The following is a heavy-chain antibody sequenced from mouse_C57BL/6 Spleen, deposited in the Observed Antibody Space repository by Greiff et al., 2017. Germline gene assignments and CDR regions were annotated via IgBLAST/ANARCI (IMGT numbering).Heavy chain of an antibody. J-gene: IGHJ4*01. V-gene: IGHV5-17*01. CDR2: ISSGSSTI. CDR3: ASGYAYAMDY. CDR1: GFTFSDYG. D-gene: IGHD2-14*01. Sequence: EVQLQQSGGGLVKPGGSLKLSCAASGFTFSDYGMHWVRQAPEKGLEWVAYISSGSSTIYYADTVKGRFTISRDNAKNTLFLQMTSLRSEDTAMYYCASGYAYAMDYWGQGTSVTVSS.